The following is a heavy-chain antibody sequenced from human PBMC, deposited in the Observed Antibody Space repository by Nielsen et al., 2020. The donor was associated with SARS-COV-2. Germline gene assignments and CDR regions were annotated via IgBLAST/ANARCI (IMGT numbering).Heavy chain of an antibody. V-gene: IGHV4-59*01. J-gene: IGHJ3*02. Sequence: SETLSLTCTVSGDSISTFYWTWIRQPPGKGLEWIGHVYYNGDTNYNPSLKSRVTMSVDRSKNQFSLKLNSVTAADTAVYYCARVRITMIVVVDAFDIWGQGTMVTVSS. D-gene: IGHD3-22*01. CDR3: ARVRITMIVVVDAFDI. CDR1: GDSISTFY. CDR2: VYYNGDT.